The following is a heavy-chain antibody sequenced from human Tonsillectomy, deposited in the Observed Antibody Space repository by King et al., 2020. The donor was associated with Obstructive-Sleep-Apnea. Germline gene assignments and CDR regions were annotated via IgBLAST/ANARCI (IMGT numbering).Heavy chain of an antibody. V-gene: IGHV4-39*01. J-gene: IGHJ5*02. CDR1: GGSISDTSSY. CDR3: VRQRDRFGGWALGP. D-gene: IGHD6-19*01. Sequence: QLQESGPGLVKPSETLSLTCTVSGGSISDTSSYWGWIRQPPGRGLEYIGTIYYNGDLYYKPSLKSRVTISVDTSKNQFSLKLNSVVAADTAMYFCVRQRDRFGGWALGPWGQGTLVTVSS. CDR2: IYYNGDL.